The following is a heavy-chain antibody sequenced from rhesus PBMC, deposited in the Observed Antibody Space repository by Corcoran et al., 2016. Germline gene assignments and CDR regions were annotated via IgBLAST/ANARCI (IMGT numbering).Heavy chain of an antibody. CDR1: GGSVSGGYY. D-gene: IGHD1-44*02. V-gene: IGHV4S17*01. Sequence: QVQLAESGPGLVKPSAPLSLTCAVPGGSVSGGYYWGWIRLHPGKGLEWIGNIYANSASTYYNPALKSRVTISKDTSKNQFSLKLSSVTAADTAVYYCARSGSWYGLDSWGQGVVVTVSS. CDR2: IYANSAST. J-gene: IGHJ6*01. CDR3: ARSGSWYGLDS.